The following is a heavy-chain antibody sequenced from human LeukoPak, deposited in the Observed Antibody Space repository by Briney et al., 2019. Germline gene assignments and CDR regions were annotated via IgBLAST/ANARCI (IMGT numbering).Heavy chain of an antibody. Sequence: SETLSLTCTVSGGSMINYYWGWIRQTPGKGLESLGYIFYSGVTDYNPSLKSRLTISIDTSKSQFSLNLNSVTAADTAVYYCARLGSQLWRYFDCWGQGTLVTVSS. D-gene: IGHD5-18*01. CDR1: GGSMINYY. V-gene: IGHV4-59*01. CDR2: IFYSGVT. CDR3: ARLGSQLWRYFDC. J-gene: IGHJ4*02.